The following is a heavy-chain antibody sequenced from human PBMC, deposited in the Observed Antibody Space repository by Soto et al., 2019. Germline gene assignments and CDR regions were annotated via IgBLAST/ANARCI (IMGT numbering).Heavy chain of an antibody. Sequence: EVQLVDSGGAWVQPGGSLNLSVEPSGFPFIGHWMPWVRRPPGKGLEWVANINPDGSEKFSVDSVKGRFTISRDNAKNSLYLQMNSLRAEDTAVYFCARGYSSSPLFEDYFDYWGQGALVTVSS. J-gene: IGHJ4*02. CDR1: GFPFIGHW. CDR3: ARGYSSSPLFEDYFDY. CDR2: INPDGSEK. V-gene: IGHV3-7*04. D-gene: IGHD6-13*01.